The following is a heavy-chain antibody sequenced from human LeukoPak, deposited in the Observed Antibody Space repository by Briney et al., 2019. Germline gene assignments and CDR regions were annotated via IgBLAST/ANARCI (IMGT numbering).Heavy chain of an antibody. CDR2: ISSSSSTI. V-gene: IGHV3-48*01. CDR3: ARDRNYYDRRRVGDADY. Sequence: HPGGSLRLSCAASGFTFSSYSMNWVRQAPGKGLEWVSYISSSSSTIYYADSVKGRFTISRDNAKNSLYLQMNSLRAEDTAVYYCARDRNYYDRRRVGDADYWGQGTLVTVSS. D-gene: IGHD3-22*01. CDR1: GFTFSSYS. J-gene: IGHJ4*02.